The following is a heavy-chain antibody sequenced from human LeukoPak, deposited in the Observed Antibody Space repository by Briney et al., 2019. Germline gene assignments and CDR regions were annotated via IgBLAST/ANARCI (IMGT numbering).Heavy chain of an antibody. CDR3: ARDLYNWNS. D-gene: IGHD1-20*01. Sequence: SETLSLTCTVSGGPISSYYWSWIRQPPGKGLEWIGFIYYSGNTNYNPSLKSRVTISVDTSKNQFSLKLSSVTAADTAVYYCARDLYNWNSWGQGTLVTVSS. J-gene: IGHJ4*02. V-gene: IGHV4-59*01. CDR1: GGPISSYY. CDR2: IYYSGNT.